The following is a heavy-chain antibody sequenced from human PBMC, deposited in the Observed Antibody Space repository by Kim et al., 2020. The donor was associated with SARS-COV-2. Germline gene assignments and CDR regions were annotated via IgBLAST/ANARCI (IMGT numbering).Heavy chain of an antibody. Sequence: GGSLRLSCAASGFTFSNYFMAWVRQAPGKGLEWVSTISGGGGNTAYADSVKGRFTISRDNSKNTLYLEMNNLRVEDMAVYYCAKDTPPYCSGDSCYSRSGLDVWGQGTTVTVSS. V-gene: IGHV3-23*01. J-gene: IGHJ6*02. D-gene: IGHD2-15*01. CDR3: AKDTPPYCSGDSCYSRSGLDV. CDR1: GFTFSNYF. CDR2: ISGGGGNT.